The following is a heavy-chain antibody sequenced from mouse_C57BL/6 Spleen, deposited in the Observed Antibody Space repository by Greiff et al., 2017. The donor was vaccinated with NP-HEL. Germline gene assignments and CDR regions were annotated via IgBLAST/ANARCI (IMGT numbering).Heavy chain of an antibody. V-gene: IGHV1-80*01. D-gene: IGHD1-2*01. CDR3: ARGITTDFDY. CDR1: GYAFRSYW. J-gene: IGHJ2*01. CDR2: IYPGDGDT. Sequence: VQLQESGAELVKPGASVKISCKASGYAFRSYWMNWVKQRPGKGLEWIGQIYPGDGDTNYNGKFKGKATLTADKSSSTAYMQLSSLTSEDSAVYFCARGITTDFDYWGQGTTLTVSS.